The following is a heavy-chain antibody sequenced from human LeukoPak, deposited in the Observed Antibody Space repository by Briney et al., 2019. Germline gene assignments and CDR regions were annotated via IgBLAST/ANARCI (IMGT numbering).Heavy chain of an antibody. CDR3: AREQWGLIDP. J-gene: IGHJ5*02. Sequence: PSETLSLTCTVPGGSISSYYWSWVRQPPGKGLDWIGNIYDIGSTNYNPSLKSRVTISADTSKSQFALRLSSVTAADTAVYYCAREQWGLIDPWGQGTLVTVSS. CDR1: GGSISSYY. D-gene: IGHD1-26*01. V-gene: IGHV4-59*01. CDR2: IYDIGST.